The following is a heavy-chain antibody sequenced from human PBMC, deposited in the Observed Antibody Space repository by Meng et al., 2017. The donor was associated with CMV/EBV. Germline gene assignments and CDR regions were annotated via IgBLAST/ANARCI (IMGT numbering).Heavy chain of an antibody. Sequence: ASVKVSCKASGYTFTAYYIHWVRQAPGQGLEWMGRINPNSGGTNYAQNFQGRVTMTRDTSISTAYMELSRLRSDDTAVYYCARDYNFWSRMAYYGMDVWGQGTTVTVSS. CDR2: INPNSGGT. CDR1: GYTFTAYY. CDR3: ARDYNFWSRMAYYGMDV. D-gene: IGHD3-3*01. V-gene: IGHV1-2*06. J-gene: IGHJ6*02.